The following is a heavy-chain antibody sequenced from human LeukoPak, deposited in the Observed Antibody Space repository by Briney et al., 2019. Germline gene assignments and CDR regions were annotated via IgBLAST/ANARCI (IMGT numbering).Heavy chain of an antibody. V-gene: IGHV1-2*06. Sequence: GASVKVSCKASGYTFSGYHIHWVRQAPGQGLEWMGRINPNSGDANFAQKFQGRVTMPGDASITTAYMDLSSLTPDDTAVYFCARDQGSLTRSWYTGYWGQGTQVTVSS. CDR2: INPNSGDA. D-gene: IGHD6-13*01. J-gene: IGHJ4*02. CDR3: ARDQGSLTRSWYTGY. CDR1: GYTFSGYH.